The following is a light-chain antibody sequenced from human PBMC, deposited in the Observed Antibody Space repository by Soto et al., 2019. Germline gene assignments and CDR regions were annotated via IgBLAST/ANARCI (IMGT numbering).Light chain of an antibody. CDR2: DAS. V-gene: IGKV1-5*01. J-gene: IGKJ1*01. Sequence: DIQMTQSPSTLSASVGDRVTITCRASQSISSWLAWYQQKPGKAPKLLIYDASSFESGVPSRLSGSGSGTEFTLTITSLQPDDFATYYCQQYHSYSRTFGQGTKVEIK. CDR1: QSISSW. CDR3: QQYHSYSRT.